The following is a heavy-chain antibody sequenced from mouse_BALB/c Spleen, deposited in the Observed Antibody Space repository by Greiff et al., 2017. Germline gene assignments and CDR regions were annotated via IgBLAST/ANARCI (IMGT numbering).Heavy chain of an antibody. Sequence: DVKLVESGGGLVKPGGSLKLSCAASGFTFSDYYMYWVRQTPEKRLEWVATISDGGSYTYYPDSVKGRFTISRDNAKNNLYLQMSSLKSEDTAMYYCARGVIYDGYYMDYWGQGTSVTVSS. D-gene: IGHD2-3*01. CDR2: ISDGGSYT. CDR1: GFTFSDYY. CDR3: ARGVIYDGYYMDY. V-gene: IGHV5-4*02. J-gene: IGHJ4*01.